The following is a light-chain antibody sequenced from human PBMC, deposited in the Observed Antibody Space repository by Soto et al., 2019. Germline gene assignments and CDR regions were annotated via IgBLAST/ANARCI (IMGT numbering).Light chain of an antibody. Sequence: EIVLTQSPGTLSLSPGERATLSCRASQSVSSSYLAWYQQKPGQAPRLLIYGASNRATGIPDRFSGRGSETEFTLTISGLEPEDFAVYYCQQYGTSPRTFGQGTKLEIK. CDR2: GAS. CDR1: QSVSSSY. V-gene: IGKV3-20*01. CDR3: QQYGTSPRT. J-gene: IGKJ2*01.